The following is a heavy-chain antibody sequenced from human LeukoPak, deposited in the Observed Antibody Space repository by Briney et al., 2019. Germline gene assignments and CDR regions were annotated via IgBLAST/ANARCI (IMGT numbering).Heavy chain of an antibody. D-gene: IGHD3-10*01. Sequence: SETLSLTCAVYGGSFSGYYWSWIRQPPGKGLEWIGEINHSGSTNYNPSLKSRVTISVDTSKNQFSLKPSSVTAADTAVYYCARGCDGSGSYGDAFDIWGQGTMVTVSS. V-gene: IGHV4-34*01. CDR3: ARGCDGSGSYGDAFDI. J-gene: IGHJ3*02. CDR2: INHSGST. CDR1: GGSFSGYY.